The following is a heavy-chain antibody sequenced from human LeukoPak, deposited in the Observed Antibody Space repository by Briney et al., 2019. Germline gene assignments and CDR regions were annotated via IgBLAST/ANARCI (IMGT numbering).Heavy chain of an antibody. V-gene: IGHV3-7*01. D-gene: IGHD3-3*01. CDR1: GFTFSSYW. J-gene: IGHJ4*02. Sequence: PGGSLRLSCAASGFTFSSYWMSWVRQAPGKGLEWVANIKQDGSEKYYVDSVKGRFTISRDNAKNSLYLQMNSLRAEDTAVYYCARMQRITIFGVVITPFDYRGQGTLVTVSS. CDR2: IKQDGSEK. CDR3: ARMQRITIFGVVITPFDY.